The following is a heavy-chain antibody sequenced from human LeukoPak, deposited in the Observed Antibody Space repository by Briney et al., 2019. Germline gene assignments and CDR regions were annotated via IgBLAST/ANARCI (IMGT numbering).Heavy chain of an antibody. D-gene: IGHD3-16*02. CDR3: ARCTGYLDIFDY. CDR1: GFTFSGYG. CDR2: VRYDASNK. Sequence: PGGSLRLSCAASGFTFSGYGMHWVRQAPGKGLEWVAFVRYDASNKYYADSVKGRFTDSRDNSKNMLYLQMNSLRAEDTAVYYCARCTGYLDIFDYWGQGTLVTVSS. V-gene: IGHV3-30*02. J-gene: IGHJ4*02.